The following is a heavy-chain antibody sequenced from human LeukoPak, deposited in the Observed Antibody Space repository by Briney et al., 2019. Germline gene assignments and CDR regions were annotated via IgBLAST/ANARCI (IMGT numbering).Heavy chain of an antibody. CDR3: ARDGAVAAVFDY. D-gene: IGHD6-19*01. V-gene: IGHV1-18*01. CDR1: GYTFTTYG. CDR2: ISPSNGDT. Sequence: ASVKVSCKASGYTFTTYGVTWVRQAPGQGLVWMGWISPSNGDTNYAQSLQGRVTLTTDTSTSTAYMELRSLRSDDTAVYYCARDGAVAAVFDYWGQGTLVTVSS. J-gene: IGHJ4*02.